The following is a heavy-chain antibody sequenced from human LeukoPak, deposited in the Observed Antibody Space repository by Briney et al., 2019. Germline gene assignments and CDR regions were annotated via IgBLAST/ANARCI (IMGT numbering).Heavy chain of an antibody. CDR2: INPSGGST. J-gene: IGHJ4*02. CDR1: GYTCTSYY. V-gene: IGHV1-46*03. D-gene: IGHD2-2*02. Sequence: ASVKVSCMASGYTCTSYYMHWVRQAPGQGLEWMGIINPSGGSTSYAPKFQGRVTVTRDTSTSTVYMELRSLRSEDTAVHYCARVDCSSGRCYTLDFDYWGQGTLVTVSS. CDR3: ARVDCSSGRCYTLDFDY.